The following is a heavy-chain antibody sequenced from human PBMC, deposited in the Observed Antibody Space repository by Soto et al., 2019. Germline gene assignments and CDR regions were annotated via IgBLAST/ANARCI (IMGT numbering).Heavy chain of an antibody. CDR2: IYYSGST. V-gene: IGHV4-59*01. J-gene: IGHJ3*02. D-gene: IGHD4-17*01. CDR1: GGSISSYY. Sequence: QVQLQESGPGPVKPSETLSLTCTVSGGSISSYYWSWIRQPPGKGLEWIGYIYYSGSTNYNPSLKSRVTLSVDTSKNQFSLKLSSVTAADTAVYYCARVGGDYYAFDIRGQGTMVTVSS. CDR3: ARVGGDYYAFDI.